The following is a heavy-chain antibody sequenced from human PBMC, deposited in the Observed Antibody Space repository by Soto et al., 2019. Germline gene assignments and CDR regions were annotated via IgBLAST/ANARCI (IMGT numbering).Heavy chain of an antibody. D-gene: IGHD3-10*01. CDR2: ISTTGRAT. J-gene: IGHJ6*02. CDR3: AKDRAFNFYYGMDV. V-gene: IGHV3-23*01. Sequence: EVQLLESGGGLVQPGGSPRLSCRASGFPFSNFAMNWVRQAPGRGLEWVAGISTTGRATYYANSVKGRFTISRDHSKITVYLEMSSLSAEDTAVYYCAKDRAFNFYYGMDVWGQGTTVTVSS. CDR1: GFPFSNFA.